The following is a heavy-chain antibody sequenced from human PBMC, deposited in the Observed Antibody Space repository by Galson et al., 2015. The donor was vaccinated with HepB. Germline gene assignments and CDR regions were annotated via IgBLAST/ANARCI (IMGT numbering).Heavy chain of an antibody. CDR1: GYTFTGYY. J-gene: IGHJ3*02. CDR2: INPNSGGT. Sequence: SVKVSCKASGYTFTGYYMHWVRQAPGQGLEWMGRINPNSGGTNYAQKFQGRVTMTRDTSISTAYMELSRLRSDDTAVYYCARGIAVAGTAAFDIWGQGTMVTVSS. D-gene: IGHD6-19*01. V-gene: IGHV1-2*06. CDR3: ARGIAVAGTAAFDI.